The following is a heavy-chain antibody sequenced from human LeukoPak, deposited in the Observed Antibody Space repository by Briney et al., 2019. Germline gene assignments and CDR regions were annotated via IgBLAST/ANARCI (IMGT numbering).Heavy chain of an antibody. Sequence: GGSLRLSCAASGFTVSSKYMSWVRQAPGKGLEWVSVIYSGGSTYYADSVKGRFTISRDNSKNTVYLQMNSLRAEDTAVYYCARDSSGWLQLFDYWGQGTLVTVSS. D-gene: IGHD5-24*01. CDR2: IYSGGST. V-gene: IGHV3-66*01. J-gene: IGHJ4*02. CDR1: GFTVSSKY. CDR3: ARDSSGWLQLFDY.